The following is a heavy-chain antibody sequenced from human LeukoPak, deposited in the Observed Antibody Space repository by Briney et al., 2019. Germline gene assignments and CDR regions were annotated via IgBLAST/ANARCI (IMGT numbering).Heavy chain of an antibody. CDR2: IWYDGRNK. CDR1: GFTFSSYG. CDR3: ARLGRSWALDY. V-gene: IGHV3-33*01. Sequence: GRSLRLSCATSGFTFSSYGILCVRQAPGKGLECVAVIWYDGRNKYYADSVKGRFTISRDNSKKTLNLQMNTLRAEDTAVYYCARLGRSWALDYWGQGTLVTVSS. D-gene: IGHD6-13*01. J-gene: IGHJ4*02.